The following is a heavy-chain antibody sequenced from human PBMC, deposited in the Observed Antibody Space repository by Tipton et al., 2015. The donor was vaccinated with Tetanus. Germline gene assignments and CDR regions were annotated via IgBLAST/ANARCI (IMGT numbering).Heavy chain of an antibody. Sequence: QLVQSGAEVKKPGASVKVSCKASGYTFTGYYVHWARQAPGQGLEWMGWINPNNGPTYVAQKFQARDTLTTMTSISTAYMDLSRLRSDDTAIYFCARTFGGTRDYYAIKFWGQGSLVTVSS. CDR3: ARTFGGTRDYYAIKF. CDR1: GYTFTGYY. CDR2: INPNNGPT. D-gene: IGHD3-10*01. V-gene: IGHV1-2*02. J-gene: IGHJ4*02.